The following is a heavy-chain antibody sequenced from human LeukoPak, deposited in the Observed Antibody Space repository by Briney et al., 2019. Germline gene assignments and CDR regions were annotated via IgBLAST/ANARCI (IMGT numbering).Heavy chain of an antibody. J-gene: IGHJ1*01. CDR1: GGSISSGSYY. Sequence: SQTLSLTCTVSGGSISSGSYYWSWIRQPAGKGLEWIGRMYGSGTTTNQNPSLEGRVTMSVDTSKNQFSLDLSSVTAADTAVYYCAREHLYGSSWGFQHWGQGTLVTVSS. CDR3: AREHLYGSSWGFQH. V-gene: IGHV4-61*02. D-gene: IGHD2-2*01. CDR2: MYGSGTTT.